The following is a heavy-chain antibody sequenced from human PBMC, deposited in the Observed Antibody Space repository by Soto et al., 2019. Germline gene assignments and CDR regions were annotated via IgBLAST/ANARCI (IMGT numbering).Heavy chain of an antibody. D-gene: IGHD1-26*01. CDR1: GGTFSSFT. CDR2: VIPIYGTA. J-gene: IGHJ6*02. V-gene: IGHV1-69*01. CDR3: AKDRRADWESYYYYAMDV. Sequence: QVQLVQSGAEVKKPGSSVKVSCKASGGTFSSFTISWVRQAPGTGPEWMGGVIPIYGTANYAQKFQGRVTLTADASTRTAYMELSSLRSEDTAVYYCAKDRRADWESYYYYAMDVWGQGTTVTVSS.